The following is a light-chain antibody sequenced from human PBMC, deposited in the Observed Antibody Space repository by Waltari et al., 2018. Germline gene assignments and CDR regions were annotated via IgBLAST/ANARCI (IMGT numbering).Light chain of an antibody. J-gene: IGKJ1*01. CDR1: QNIRSY. CDR3: QQSFITPWT. CDR2: AAS. Sequence: DIQLTQSPSSLPESVGDRVMITCRTSQNIRSYLSWYQQKPGKAPKVLISAASNLQSGVPSRFSGSGSGTDFTLSITNLQPEDFATYYCQQSFITPWTFGLGTKVEIK. V-gene: IGKV1-39*01.